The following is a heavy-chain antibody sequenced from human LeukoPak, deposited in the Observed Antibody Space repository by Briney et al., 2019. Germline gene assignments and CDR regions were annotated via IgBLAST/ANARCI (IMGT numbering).Heavy chain of an antibody. CDR2: IIPIFGTA. Sequence: GSSVKVSCKASGGTFSSYAISWVRQAPGQGLEWMGGIIPIFGTANYAQKFQGRVTITADESTSTAYMELSSLRSEDTAVYYCAKEYYYDSSGSLISPHIWGQGTMVTVSS. CDR3: AKEYYYDSSGSLISPHI. J-gene: IGHJ3*02. D-gene: IGHD3-22*01. CDR1: GGTFSSYA. V-gene: IGHV1-69*01.